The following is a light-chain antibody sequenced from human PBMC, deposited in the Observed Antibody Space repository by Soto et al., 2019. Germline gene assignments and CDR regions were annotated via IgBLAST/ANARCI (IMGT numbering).Light chain of an antibody. CDR2: DAS. Sequence: EIVLTQSPATLSLSPGERATLSCRASQSVSSYLAWYQQKPGQAPRLLIYDASNRATGIPARFSGSGSGTPVIPPISRLEHEDFAGYYCNPRSNWPRITFGGGTKVAI. CDR1: QSVSSY. CDR3: NPRSNWPRIT. V-gene: IGKV3-11*01. J-gene: IGKJ4*01.